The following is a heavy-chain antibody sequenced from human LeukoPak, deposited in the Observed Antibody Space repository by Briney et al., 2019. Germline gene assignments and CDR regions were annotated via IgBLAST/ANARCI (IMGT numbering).Heavy chain of an antibody. J-gene: IGHJ4*02. CDR1: GFTFSSYS. CDR2: ISSDNTYI. CDR3: ARGWYNFDY. Sequence: GGSLRLSCAASGFTFSSYSMNWVRQAPGKELEWVSSISSDNTYIYYSDSVKGRFTISRDNSKSSLYLQMDSLRAEDTAVYYCARGWYNFDYWGQGTRVTVSS. V-gene: IGHV3-21*04. D-gene: IGHD6-19*01.